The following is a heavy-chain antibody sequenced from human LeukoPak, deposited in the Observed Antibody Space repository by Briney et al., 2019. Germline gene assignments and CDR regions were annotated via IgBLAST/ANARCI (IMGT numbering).Heavy chain of an antibody. CDR1: GGSISSYY. V-gene: IGHV4-4*07. CDR3: ARHECGGSCYPEDY. D-gene: IGHD2-15*01. CDR2: IYTSGST. J-gene: IGHJ4*02. Sequence: SETLSLTCTVSGGSISSYYWSWIRQPAGKGLEWIGRIYTSGSTTYNPSLKSRVTMSVDTSKNQFSLKLSSVTAADTAVYYCARHECGGSCYPEDYWGQGTLVTVSS.